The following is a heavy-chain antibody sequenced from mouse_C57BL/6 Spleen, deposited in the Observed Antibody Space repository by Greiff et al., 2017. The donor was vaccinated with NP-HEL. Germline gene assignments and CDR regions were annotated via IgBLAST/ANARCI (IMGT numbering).Heavy chain of an antibody. CDR3: AREGDYYYGSSHFDY. Sequence: DVKLQESGPELVKPGASVKISCKASGYSFTGYYMNWVKQSPEKSLEWIGEINPSTGGTTYNQKFKAKATLTVDKSSSTAYMQLKSLTSEDSAVYYCAREGDYYYGSSHFDYWGQGTTLTVSS. CDR2: INPSTGGT. CDR1: GYSFTGYY. J-gene: IGHJ2*01. V-gene: IGHV1-42*01. D-gene: IGHD1-1*01.